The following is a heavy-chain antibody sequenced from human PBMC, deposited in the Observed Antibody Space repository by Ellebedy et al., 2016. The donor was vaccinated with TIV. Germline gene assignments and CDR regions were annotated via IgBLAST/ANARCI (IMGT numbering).Heavy chain of an antibody. D-gene: IGHD5-18*01. CDR2: IYYRGST. CDR3: ASRGYTYGQFDY. CDR1: GVSISSFY. J-gene: IGHJ4*02. V-gene: IGHV4-59*01. Sequence: SETLSLTCTVSGVSISSFYWSWIRQPPGKGLEWIGYIYYRGSTNYNSSLKSRVTISVDTSKNQFSLKLSSVTAADTAVYFCASRGYTYGQFDYWGQGTLVTVSS.